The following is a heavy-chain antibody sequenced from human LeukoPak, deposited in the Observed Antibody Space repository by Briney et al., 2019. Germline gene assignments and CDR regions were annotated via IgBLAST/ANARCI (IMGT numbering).Heavy chain of an antibody. CDR2: IKQDGSEK. J-gene: IGHJ6*04. D-gene: IGHD2-2*01. CDR3: ARMPRGPDV. V-gene: IGHV3-7*01. CDR1: GFTFSNYW. Sequence: GGSLRLSCAASGFTFSNYWMLWVRRAPGKGLEWVASIKQDGSEKYYVDSMKGRFTISRDNAKNSLYLQMNSLRAEDTAVYYCARMPRGPDVWGKGTTVTVSS.